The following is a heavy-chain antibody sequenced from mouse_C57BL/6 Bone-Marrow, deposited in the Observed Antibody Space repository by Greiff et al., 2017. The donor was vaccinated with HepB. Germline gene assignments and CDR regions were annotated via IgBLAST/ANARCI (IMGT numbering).Heavy chain of an antibody. Sequence: VQLQQSGPELVKPGASVKISCKASGYTFTDYYMNWVKQSHGKSLEWIGDINPNNGGTGYNQKFKGKATLTVDKSSSTAYMELRSLTSEDSAVYYCARWGYGSSLYAMDYWGQGTSVTVSS. V-gene: IGHV1-26*01. CDR3: ARWGYGSSLYAMDY. J-gene: IGHJ4*01. D-gene: IGHD1-1*01. CDR1: GYTFTDYY. CDR2: INPNNGGT.